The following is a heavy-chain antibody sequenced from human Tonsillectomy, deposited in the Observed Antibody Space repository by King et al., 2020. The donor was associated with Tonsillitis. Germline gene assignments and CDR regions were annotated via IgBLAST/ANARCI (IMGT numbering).Heavy chain of an antibody. CDR3: SRGRESVTTYIDH. V-gene: IGHV1-8*01. J-gene: IGHJ4*02. Sequence: VQLVQSGAEVKKPGASVKVSCKASGYSFTSYDINWVRQAPGQGLEWMGWMNPNNGETGFSQKFQGRVTMTRNTSISTAYMELSSLGSEDTAVYYCSRGRESVTTYIDHWGPGTLVTVSS. CDR2: MNPNNGET. CDR1: GYSFTSYD. D-gene: IGHD4-17*01.